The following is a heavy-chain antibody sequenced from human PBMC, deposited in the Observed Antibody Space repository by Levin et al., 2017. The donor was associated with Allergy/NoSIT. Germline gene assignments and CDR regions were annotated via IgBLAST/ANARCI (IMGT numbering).Heavy chain of an antibody. CDR2: IWYDGSNK. CDR1: GFTFSSYG. Sequence: PGGSLRLSCAASGFTFSSYGMHWVRQAPGKGLEWVAVIWYDGSNKYYADSVKGRFTISRDNSKNTLYLQMNSLRAEDTAVYYCARVGPMITFGGGDAFDIWGQGTMVTVSS. J-gene: IGHJ3*02. D-gene: IGHD3-16*01. V-gene: IGHV3-33*01. CDR3: ARVGPMITFGGGDAFDI.